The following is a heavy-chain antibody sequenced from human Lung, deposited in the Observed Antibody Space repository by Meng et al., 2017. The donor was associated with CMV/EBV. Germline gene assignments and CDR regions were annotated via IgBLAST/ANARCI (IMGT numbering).Heavy chain of an antibody. Sequence: HVTLVRSCAESKKPGSEVKVSRKASGYNVTTYAMHWVRQAPGQRLEWMGWINAGNGNTKYSEKFQSRVTITRDTAASTAYMELSSLRSEDTAVYYCARTGCSSSSCYDYWGQGTLVTVSS. CDR3: ARTGCSSSSCYDY. CDR2: INAGNGNT. CDR1: GYNVTTYA. V-gene: IGHV1-3*01. J-gene: IGHJ4*02. D-gene: IGHD2-2*01.